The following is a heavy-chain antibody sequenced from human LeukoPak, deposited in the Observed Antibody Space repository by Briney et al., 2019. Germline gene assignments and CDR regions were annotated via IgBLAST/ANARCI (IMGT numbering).Heavy chain of an antibody. CDR1: VFTLSSHA. D-gene: IGHD6-6*01. CDR2: ISYDGNIK. J-gene: IGHJ6*03. Sequence: GGSLRLSCAASVFTLSSHAIYWVRQAPVKGLEWVAPISYDGNIKYYADSVKGRFTISRDDSKNTLSLQMNSLRPEDTAVYYCARAHLSSSSTDYMDVWGKGTTVTVSS. V-gene: IGHV3-30*04. CDR3: ARAHLSSSSTDYMDV.